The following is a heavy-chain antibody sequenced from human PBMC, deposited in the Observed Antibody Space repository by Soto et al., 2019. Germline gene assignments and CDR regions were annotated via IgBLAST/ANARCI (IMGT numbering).Heavy chain of an antibody. V-gene: IGHV3-15*01. CDR1: GFTFSNAW. CDR2: IKSKTDGGTT. D-gene: IGHD3-10*01. J-gene: IGHJ6*02. Sequence: GGSLRLSCAASGFTFSNAWMSWVRQAPGKGLEWVGRIKSKTDGGTTDYAAPVKGKFTISRDDSKNTLYLQMNSLKTEDTAVYYCGDYYGPGSRYYGLDVWGQGTTVTVSS. CDR3: GDYYGPGSRYYGLDV.